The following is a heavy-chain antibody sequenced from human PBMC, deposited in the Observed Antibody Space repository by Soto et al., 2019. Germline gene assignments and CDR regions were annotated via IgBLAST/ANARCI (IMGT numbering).Heavy chain of an antibody. Sequence: SETLSLTCSVSGGSISSGYYYWSWIRQPPGKGLEWIGSIYYSGSTHYNPSLKSRVTISVDTSKNQFSLKLSSVTAADTAVYYCAGQHTYYYDSSGYPARYYYYGMDVWGQGTTVNVSS. J-gene: IGHJ6*02. CDR1: GGSISSGYYY. CDR3: AGQHTYYYDSSGYPARYYYYGMDV. V-gene: IGHV4-39*01. D-gene: IGHD3-22*01. CDR2: IYYSGST.